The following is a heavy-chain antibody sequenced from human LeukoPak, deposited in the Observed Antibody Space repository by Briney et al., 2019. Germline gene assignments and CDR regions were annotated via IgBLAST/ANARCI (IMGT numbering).Heavy chain of an antibody. Sequence: GGSLRLSCAASGFTFSSYAMHWVRQAPGKGLEWVAVISYDGSNKYYADSVKGRFTISRDNSKNALYLQMNSLRAEDTAVYYCARRGSITMVRGVIENDFSWGQGTLVTVSS. D-gene: IGHD3-10*01. V-gene: IGHV3-30-3*01. CDR1: GFTFSSYA. J-gene: IGHJ5*02. CDR3: ARRGSITMVRGVIENDFS. CDR2: ISYDGSNK.